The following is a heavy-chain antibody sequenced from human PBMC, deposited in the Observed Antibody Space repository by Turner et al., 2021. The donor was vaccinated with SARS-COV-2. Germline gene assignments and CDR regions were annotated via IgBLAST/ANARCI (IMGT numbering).Heavy chain of an antibody. CDR3: ARDLGSIAVAN. CDR2: ISSSSSTI. V-gene: IGHV3-48*01. D-gene: IGHD6-19*01. J-gene: IGHJ4*02. Sequence: EVQLVESGGGLVQPGGSLRLSCAASGFTFSSYSMNWVRQAPGKGLERVSYISSSSSTIYYADSVKGRFTISRDNAKNSLYLQMNSLRAEDTAVYYCARDLGSIAVANWGQGTLVTVSS. CDR1: GFTFSSYS.